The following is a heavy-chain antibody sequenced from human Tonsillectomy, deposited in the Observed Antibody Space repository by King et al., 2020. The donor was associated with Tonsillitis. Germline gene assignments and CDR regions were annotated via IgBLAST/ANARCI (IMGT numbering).Heavy chain of an antibody. Sequence: VQLVESGGVVIQPGGSLRLSCVASGFTFDDYTMYWVRQAPGKGLEWVSLITRDGGSAFYADFVKGRFTISRDNSKNSLYLQMNSLRSEDTAFYYCAKDQKKYCEAWGQGPLVTVSS. CDR2: ITRDGGSA. D-gene: IGHD2-8*02. V-gene: IGHV3-43*01. J-gene: IGHJ4*02. CDR3: AKDQKKYCEA. CDR1: GFTFDDYT.